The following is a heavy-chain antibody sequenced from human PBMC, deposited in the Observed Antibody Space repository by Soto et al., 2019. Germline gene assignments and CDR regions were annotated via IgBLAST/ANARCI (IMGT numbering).Heavy chain of an antibody. Sequence: GGSLRLSCAASGFTFSSYGMHWVRQAPGKGLEWVAVISYDGSNKYYADSVKGRFTISRDNSKNTLYLQMNSLRAEDTAVYYCAKDPRIQLWSHLYFDYWGQGTLVTAPQ. D-gene: IGHD5-18*01. CDR2: ISYDGSNK. V-gene: IGHV3-30*18. CDR3: AKDPRIQLWSHLYFDY. CDR1: GFTFSSYG. J-gene: IGHJ4*02.